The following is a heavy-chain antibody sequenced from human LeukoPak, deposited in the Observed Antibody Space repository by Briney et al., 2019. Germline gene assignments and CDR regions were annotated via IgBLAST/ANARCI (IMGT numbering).Heavy chain of an antibody. D-gene: IGHD3-9*01. J-gene: IGHJ4*02. Sequence: GRSLRLSCVVSGFSFSSYGMHWVRQAPGKGLEWVAVISYDGSSKYYADSVKGRFTISRDNSKNTLYLQMNSLRAEDTAVYYCARGGNYDILTGYYPLFFDYWGQGTLVTVSS. V-gene: IGHV3-30*03. CDR3: ARGGNYDILTGYYPLFFDY. CDR1: GFSFSSYG. CDR2: ISYDGSSK.